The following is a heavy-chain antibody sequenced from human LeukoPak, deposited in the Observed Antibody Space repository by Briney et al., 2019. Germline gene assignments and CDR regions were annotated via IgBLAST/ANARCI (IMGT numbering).Heavy chain of an antibody. CDR2: IYYSGST. V-gene: IGHV4-59*01. Sequence: PSETLSLTCTVSGGSISSYYWSWIRQPPGKGLEWIGYIYYSGSTNYNPSRTSRVTPSVATSKNQFSLKLSSVTAAAAGVYVRARDGSGRSALYWGQGTLVTVSS. D-gene: IGHD3-10*01. J-gene: IGHJ4*02. CDR1: GGSISSYY. CDR3: ARDGSGRSALY.